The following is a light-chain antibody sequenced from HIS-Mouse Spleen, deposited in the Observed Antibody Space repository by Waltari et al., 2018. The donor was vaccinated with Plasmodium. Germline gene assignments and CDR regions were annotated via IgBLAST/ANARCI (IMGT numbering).Light chain of an antibody. Sequence: EIVLTQSPATLSLSPGERATLSCRPSQIVSSYLAWYQQKPDQAPRLRIYDASNRATGIPARFSGSGSGTDFTLTISSLEPEDFAVYYCQQRSNWPRVLTFGGGTKVEIK. CDR3: QQRSNWPRVLT. V-gene: IGKV3-11*01. J-gene: IGKJ4*01. CDR2: DAS. CDR1: QIVSSY.